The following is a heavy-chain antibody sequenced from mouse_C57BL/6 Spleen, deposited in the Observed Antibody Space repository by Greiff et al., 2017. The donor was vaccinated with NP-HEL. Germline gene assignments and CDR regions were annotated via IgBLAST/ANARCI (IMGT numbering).Heavy chain of an antibody. CDR2: IRSKSNNYAT. V-gene: IGHV10-1*01. Sequence: EVNLVESGGGLVQPKGSLKLSCAASGYSFNTYAMNWVRQAPGKGLEWVARIRSKSNNYATYYADSVKDRFTISRDDSESMLYLQMNNLKTEETAMYYCVRRGGYLDYWGQGTTLTVSS. CDR1: GYSFNTYA. CDR3: VRRGGYLDY. J-gene: IGHJ2*01.